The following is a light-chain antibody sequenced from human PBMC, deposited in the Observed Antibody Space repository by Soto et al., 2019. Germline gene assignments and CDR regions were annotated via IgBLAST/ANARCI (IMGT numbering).Light chain of an antibody. CDR1: SSDVGRYHL. V-gene: IGLV2-23*03. CDR3: CSYAGGSNFVA. J-gene: IGLJ2*01. Sequence: QSALTQPASVSGSPGQSITISCTGTSSDVGRYHLVSWYQQHPGKVPKLMIYEGSQRPSGVSNRFSGSKSGNTASLTISGLQAEDEADYYCCSYAGGSNFVAFGGGTKLTVL. CDR2: EGS.